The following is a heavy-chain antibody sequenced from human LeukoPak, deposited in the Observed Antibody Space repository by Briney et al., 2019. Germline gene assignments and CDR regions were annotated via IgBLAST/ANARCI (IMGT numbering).Heavy chain of an antibody. V-gene: IGHV3-21*01. CDR2: ISSSSSYI. Sequence: GGSLRLSCAASGFTFSSYSMNWVRQAPGKGLEWVSSISSSSSYIYYADSVKGRFTISRDNAKNSLYLQMNSLGAEDTAVYYCARDAQWLVPEGYFYYMDVWGKGTTVTVSS. D-gene: IGHD6-19*01. CDR1: GFTFSSYS. J-gene: IGHJ6*03. CDR3: ARDAQWLVPEGYFYYMDV.